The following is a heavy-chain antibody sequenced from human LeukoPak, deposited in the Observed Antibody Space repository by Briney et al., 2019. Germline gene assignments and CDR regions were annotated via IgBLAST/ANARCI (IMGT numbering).Heavy chain of an antibody. V-gene: IGHV1-69*05. CDR1: GGTFSSYA. D-gene: IGHD5-18*01. Sequence: SVKVSCKASGGTFSSYAISWVRQAPGQGLEWMGGIIPIFGTANYAQKFQGRVTITTDESTSTAYMELSSLRSEDTAVYYCARSRIQPYYYYYYYMDVWDKGTTVTVSS. J-gene: IGHJ6*03. CDR2: IIPIFGTA. CDR3: ARSRIQPYYYYYYYMDV.